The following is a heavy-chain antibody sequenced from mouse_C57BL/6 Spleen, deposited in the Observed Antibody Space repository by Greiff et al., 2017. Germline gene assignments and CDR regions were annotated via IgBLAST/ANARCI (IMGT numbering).Heavy chain of an antibody. V-gene: IGHV5-17*01. J-gene: IGHJ4*01. CDR3: ARDGSSSMDY. CDR1: GFTFRDYG. CDR2: ISSGSSTI. Sequence: EVQGVESGGGLVKPGGSLKLSCAASGFTFRDYGMHWVRQAPEKGLEWVAYISSGSSTIYYADTVKGRFTISRDNAKNTLFLQMTSLRSEDTAMYYCARDGSSSMDYWGQGTSVTVSS. D-gene: IGHD1-1*01.